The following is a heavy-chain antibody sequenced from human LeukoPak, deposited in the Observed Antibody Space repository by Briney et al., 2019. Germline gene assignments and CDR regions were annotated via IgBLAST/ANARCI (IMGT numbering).Heavy chain of an antibody. CDR1: GGTFSSYA. Sequence: GSSVKVSCKASGGTFSSYAISWVRQAPGQGLEWMGRIIPILGIANYAQKFQGRVTITADKSTSTAYMELSSLRSEDTAAYYCAGGSGSLVTLQYYYYYYGMDVWGQGTTVTVSS. D-gene: IGHD3-10*01. CDR2: IIPILGIA. J-gene: IGHJ6*02. CDR3: AGGSGSLVTLQYYYYYYGMDV. V-gene: IGHV1-69*04.